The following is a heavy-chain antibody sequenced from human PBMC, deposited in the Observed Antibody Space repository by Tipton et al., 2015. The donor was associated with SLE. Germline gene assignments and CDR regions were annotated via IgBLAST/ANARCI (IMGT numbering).Heavy chain of an antibody. Sequence: SLRLSCAASGFTFSICGMHCVRQGPGNGLVWVAFIRYDGSNKYYADSVKGRFTISRDNSKNTLYLQMNSLRAEDTAVYYCAKDYYDSSGPYWGQGTLVTVSS. D-gene: IGHD3-22*01. CDR3: AKDYYDSSGPY. CDR1: GFTFSICG. CDR2: IRYDGSNK. J-gene: IGHJ4*02. V-gene: IGHV3-30*02.